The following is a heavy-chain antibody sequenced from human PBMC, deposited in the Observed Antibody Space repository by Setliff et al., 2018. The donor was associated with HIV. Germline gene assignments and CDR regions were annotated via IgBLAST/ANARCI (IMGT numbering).Heavy chain of an antibody. Sequence: PGGSLRLSCIASGFSLSTYSMNWVRQAPGKGLEWISYISSDSRNTYYADSVKGRFTISRDDAKTSLYLQMDSLRVEDTTVYYCTRKLAPGHGMDVWGQGTTVTVSS. V-gene: IGHV3-48*01. D-gene: IGHD3-3*02. CDR2: ISSDSRNT. CDR3: TRKLAPGHGMDV. J-gene: IGHJ6*02. CDR1: GFSLSTYS.